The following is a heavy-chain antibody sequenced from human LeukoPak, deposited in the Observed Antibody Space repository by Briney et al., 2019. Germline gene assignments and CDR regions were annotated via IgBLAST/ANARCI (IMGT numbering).Heavy chain of an antibody. CDR1: GGSISSGGYY. D-gene: IGHD3-22*01. Sequence: SQTLSLTCTVSGGSISSGGYYWSWIRQHPGKGLEWIGYIYYSGRTYYNPSLKSRVTISVDTSKNQFSLKLSSVTAADTAVYYCARGYYYDSSGYRMAFDIWGQGTMVTVSS. V-gene: IGHV4-31*03. CDR2: IYYSGRT. J-gene: IGHJ3*02. CDR3: ARGYYYDSSGYRMAFDI.